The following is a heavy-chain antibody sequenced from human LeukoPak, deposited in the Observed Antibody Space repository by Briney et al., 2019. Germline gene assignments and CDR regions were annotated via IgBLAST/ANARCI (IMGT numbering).Heavy chain of an antibody. V-gene: IGHV3-7*03. CDR1: GFTFSSHW. CDR2: IKQDGSEK. Sequence: KSGGSLRLSCAASGFTFSSHWMSWVRQAPGKGLEWVANIKQDGSEKFYVDSMKGRFTISRDNAKNSLYLQMNSLRAEDTAVYYCAKNPRRIIIAAAGRYFDYWGQGTLVTVSS. J-gene: IGHJ4*02. CDR3: AKNPRRIIIAAAGRYFDY. D-gene: IGHD6-13*01.